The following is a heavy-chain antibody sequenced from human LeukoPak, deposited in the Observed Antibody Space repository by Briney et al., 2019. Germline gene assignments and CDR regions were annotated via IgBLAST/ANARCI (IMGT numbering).Heavy chain of an antibody. CDR2: IIPIFGTA. V-gene: IGHV1-69*01. CDR1: GGTFSSYA. J-gene: IGHJ4*02. D-gene: IGHD5-12*01. Sequence: SVKVSCKASGGTFSSYAISWGRQAPGQGLEWRGGIIPIFGTAKYEQTFKGRVTITADESTSKAYMELSSLRSEDTAVYYCARDRRGDGYAGYWGQGTLVTVSS. CDR3: ARDRRGDGYAGY.